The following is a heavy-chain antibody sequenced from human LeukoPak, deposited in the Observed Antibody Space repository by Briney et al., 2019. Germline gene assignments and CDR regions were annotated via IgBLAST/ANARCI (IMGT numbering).Heavy chain of an antibody. V-gene: IGHV3-7*01. J-gene: IGHJ4*02. CDR2: IKQDGSEK. D-gene: IGHD2-2*01. CDR1: GFTFSSYW. Sequence: GGSLRLSCAASGFTFSSYWMSWVRQAPGKGLEWVANIKQDGSEKYYVDSVKGRFTISRDNAKNSLYLQMNSLRAEDTAVYYCARDLLSLSCSSTSCYAPTPFDYRGQGTLVTVSS. CDR3: ARDLLSLSCSSTSCYAPTPFDY.